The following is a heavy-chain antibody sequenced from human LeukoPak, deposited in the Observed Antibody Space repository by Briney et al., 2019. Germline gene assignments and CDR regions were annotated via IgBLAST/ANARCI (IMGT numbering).Heavy chain of an antibody. CDR2: VYTSGST. CDR3: AREKQWLGIDY. V-gene: IGHV4-4*07. CDR1: GGSISSYY. Sequence: SETLSLTCTASGGSISSYYWSWIRQPAGKGLEWIGRVYTSGSTNYNPSLKSRVTMSVDTSKNQFSLKLSSVTAADTAVYYCAREKQWLGIDYWGQGTLVTVSS. D-gene: IGHD6-19*01. J-gene: IGHJ4*02.